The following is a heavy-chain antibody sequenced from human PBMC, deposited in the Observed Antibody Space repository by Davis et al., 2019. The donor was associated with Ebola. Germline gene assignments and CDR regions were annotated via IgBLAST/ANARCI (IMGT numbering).Heavy chain of an antibody. CDR3: ARGTVTFLYYYYYGMDV. D-gene: IGHD4-17*01. V-gene: IGHV4-4*02. CDR1: GDSISSSNW. CDR2: ISQSGST. Sequence: SETLSLTCAVSGDSISSSNWWSWVRQPPGKGLEWIGEISQSGSTNYNPSLKSRVTISVDKSKNQFSLKLSSVTAADTAVYYCARGTVTFLYYYYYGMDVWGQGTTVTVSS. J-gene: IGHJ6*02.